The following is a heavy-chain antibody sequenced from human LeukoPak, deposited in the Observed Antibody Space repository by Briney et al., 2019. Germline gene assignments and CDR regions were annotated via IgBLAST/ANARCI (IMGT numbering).Heavy chain of an antibody. CDR3: ARAGYCRGGTCYSNYFDF. J-gene: IGHJ4*02. CDR1: GFTFSSFW. CDR2: IKQDGNEK. D-gene: IGHD2-15*01. V-gene: IGHV3-7*01. Sequence: GGSLRLSCAASGFTFSSFWMRWVRQAPGKGLEWVANIKQDGNEKYFVDSVKGRFSISRDNAKNSLYLQMSSLRAEDTAVYYCARAGYCRGGTCYSNYFDFWGQGTLVTVSS.